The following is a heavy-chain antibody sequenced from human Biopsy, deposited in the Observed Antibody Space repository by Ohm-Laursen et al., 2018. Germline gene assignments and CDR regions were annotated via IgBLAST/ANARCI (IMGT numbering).Heavy chain of an antibody. Sequence: SVKVSCNAPGGTFSNYGVNWVRQAPGQGLEWLGGIIPILGTGNYAQKFQDRVTVAADTSTSTATMELRSLRSDDTAVYYCATKLTGYFHHWGQGTLVIVSS. CDR1: GGTFSNYG. V-gene: IGHV1-69*06. J-gene: IGHJ1*01. CDR2: IIPILGTG. D-gene: IGHD3-9*01. CDR3: ATKLTGYFHH.